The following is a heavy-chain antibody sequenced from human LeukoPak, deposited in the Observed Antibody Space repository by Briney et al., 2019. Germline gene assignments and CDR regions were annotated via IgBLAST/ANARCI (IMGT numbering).Heavy chain of an antibody. Sequence: SGPTLVNPTQTLTLTCTFSGFSLSISGVGVGWIRQPPGKALECLALIYWDDDKRYSPSLKSRLTITKDTYKNQIVPTMTNLDPVDTATYYCAHWFSTVSAFDYWGQGTLVTVSS. CDR3: AHWFSTVSAFDY. J-gene: IGHJ4*02. CDR1: GFSLSISGVG. V-gene: IGHV2-5*02. CDR2: IYWDDDK. D-gene: IGHD4-11*01.